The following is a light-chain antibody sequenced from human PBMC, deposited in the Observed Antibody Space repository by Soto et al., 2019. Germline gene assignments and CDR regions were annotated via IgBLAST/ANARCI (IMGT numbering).Light chain of an antibody. V-gene: IGKV1-5*03. CDR2: MAS. Sequence: DIQMTQSPSTLSASVGDTVTITCRASQSVSTWLAWYQQKPGKAPKLLIYMASTLESGLPSRFSGSASGTEFTLTISSLQPDDFATYYCQQHNTYPAPFRQATKVEIK. J-gene: IGKJ1*01. CDR1: QSVSTW. CDR3: QQHNTYPAP.